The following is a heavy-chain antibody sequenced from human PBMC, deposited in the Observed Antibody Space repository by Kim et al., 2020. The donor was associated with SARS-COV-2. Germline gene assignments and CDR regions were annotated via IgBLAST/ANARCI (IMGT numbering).Heavy chain of an antibody. D-gene: IGHD6-13*01. V-gene: IGHV3-23*03. CDR2: IYSGGRST. J-gene: IGHJ4*02. CDR1: GFTFRSYA. CDR3: AKDRKAAADISNHFDY. Sequence: GGSLRLSCAASGFTFRSYAMTWVRQAPGKGLEWVSIIYSGGRSTYYADSVKGRFTISRDNSKNTLYLQMNSLRADDTAVYFCAKDRKAAADISNHFDYWGQGTLVTVSS.